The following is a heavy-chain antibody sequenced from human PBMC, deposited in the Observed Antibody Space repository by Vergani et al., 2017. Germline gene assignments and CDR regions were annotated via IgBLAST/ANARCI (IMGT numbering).Heavy chain of an antibody. D-gene: IGHD2-2*01. CDR1: GYTFTSYD. CDR3: ARVYCSSTSCYLNWFDP. V-gene: IGHV1-8*01. Sequence: QVQLVQSGAEVKKPGASVKVSCTASGYTFTSYDINWVRQATGQGLEWMGWMNPNSGNTGYAQKFQGRVTMTRNTAISTAYMELSSLRSEDTAVYYCARVYCSSTSCYLNWFDPWGQGTLVTVSS. CDR2: MNPNSGNT. J-gene: IGHJ5*02.